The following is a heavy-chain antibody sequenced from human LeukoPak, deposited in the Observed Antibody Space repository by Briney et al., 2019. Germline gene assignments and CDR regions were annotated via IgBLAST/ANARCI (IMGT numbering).Heavy chain of an antibody. J-gene: IGHJ4*02. V-gene: IGHV4-39*01. CDR1: GASISSNFYY. Sequence: SKTLSLTCTVSGASISSNFYYWGWIRQPPGKGLEWLGNIYHSGNTHYNPSLKSRVTISVDTSKNQFSLNLNSVTAADTAVYYCARWEMTTVTFDFWGQGTLVTVSS. D-gene: IGHD5-24*01. CDR2: IYHSGNT. CDR3: ARWEMTTVTFDF.